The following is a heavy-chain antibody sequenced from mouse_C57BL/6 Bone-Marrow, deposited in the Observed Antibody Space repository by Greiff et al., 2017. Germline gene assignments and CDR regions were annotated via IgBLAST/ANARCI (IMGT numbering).Heavy chain of an antibody. CDR3: ARLGGLRPFAY. CDR1: GYTFTSYW. V-gene: IGHV1-69*01. J-gene: IGHJ3*01. CDR2: IDPSDSYT. D-gene: IGHD2-12*01. Sequence: QVQLQQSGAELVMPGASVKLSCKASGYTFTSYWMHWVKQRPGQGLEWIGEIDPSDSYTNYNQKFKGKSTLTVDKSSSTAYMQLSSLTSEDSAVYYCARLGGLRPFAYWGQGTLVTVSA.